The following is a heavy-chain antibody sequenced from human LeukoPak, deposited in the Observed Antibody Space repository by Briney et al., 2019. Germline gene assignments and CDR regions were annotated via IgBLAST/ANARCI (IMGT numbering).Heavy chain of an antibody. J-gene: IGHJ4*02. Sequence: SVKVSCKPSGGTFSSYAISWVRQAPGQGLEWMGGIIPIFGTANYAQKFQGRVTITADESTSTAYMELSSLRSEDTAVYYCARNDYYDSSGYFNYWGQGTLVTVSS. CDR1: GGTFSSYA. CDR3: ARNDYYDSSGYFNY. V-gene: IGHV1-69*01. CDR2: IIPIFGTA. D-gene: IGHD3-22*01.